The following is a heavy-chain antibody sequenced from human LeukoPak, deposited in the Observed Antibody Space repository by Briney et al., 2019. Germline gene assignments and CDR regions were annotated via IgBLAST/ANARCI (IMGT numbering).Heavy chain of an antibody. V-gene: IGHV1-8*03. CDR1: GYTFTSYD. D-gene: IGHD3-9*01. CDR3: ARKYYDILTGYYDY. Sequence: ASVKVSCKASGYTFTSYDINWVRQATGQGLEWMGWMNPNSGNTGYAQKFQGRVTITRNTSISTAYMELSSLRSEDTAVYYCARKYYDILTGYYDYWGQGTLVTASS. J-gene: IGHJ4*02. CDR2: MNPNSGNT.